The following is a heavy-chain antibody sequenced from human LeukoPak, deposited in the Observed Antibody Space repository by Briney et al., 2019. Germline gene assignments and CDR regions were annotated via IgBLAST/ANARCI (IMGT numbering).Heavy chain of an antibody. CDR1: GGSISSYY. CDR2: IYYSGST. V-gene: IGHV4-59*01. CDR3: ARETGSFGVVIEGSIYYYYMDV. J-gene: IGHJ6*03. Sequence: PSETLSLTCTVSGGSISSYYWSWIRQPPGKGLEWIGYIYYSGSTNYNPSLKSRVTISVDTSKNQFSLKLTSVTAADTALYYCARETGSFGVVIEGSIYYYYMDVWGKGTTVTVSS. D-gene: IGHD3-3*01.